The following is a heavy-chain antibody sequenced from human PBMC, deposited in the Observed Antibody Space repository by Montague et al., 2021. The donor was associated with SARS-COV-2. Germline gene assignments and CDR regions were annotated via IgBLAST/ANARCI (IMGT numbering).Heavy chain of an antibody. CDR1: GGSVSDTDYY. J-gene: IGHJ6*02. V-gene: IGHV4-39*02. CDR3: ARDYGDYSYYYGLDV. Sequence: SETLSLTCAVSGGSVSDTDYYWGWVRRPPGKGLEWLGTTVQSGNSFSNPSLKSRLSIFVHASMNEVSLKVSSVTAADTAVYYCARDYGDYSYYYGLDVWGQGTTVAVSS. D-gene: IGHD4-17*01. CDR2: TVQSGNS.